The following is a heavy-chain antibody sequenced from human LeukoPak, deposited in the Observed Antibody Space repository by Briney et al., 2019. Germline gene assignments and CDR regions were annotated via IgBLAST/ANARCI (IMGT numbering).Heavy chain of an antibody. CDR1: GFTFSTFG. V-gene: IGHV3-30*03. CDR3: VGWSDY. CDR2: ISSDGSYK. Sequence: GGSLRLSCAASGFTFSTFGMHWVRQAPGKGLEWVAVISSDGSYKYYEDSVKGRFTISRDNSKNMVYLHMNSLRAEDTTVYYCVGWSDYWGQGTLVTVSS. D-gene: IGHD2-15*01. J-gene: IGHJ4*02.